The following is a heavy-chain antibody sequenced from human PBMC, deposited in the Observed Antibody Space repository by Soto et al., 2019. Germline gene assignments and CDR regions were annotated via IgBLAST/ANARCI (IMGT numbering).Heavy chain of an antibody. CDR1: GFTLSSYG. V-gene: IGHV3-33*01. Sequence: QVQLVESGGGVVQPGRSLRLSCAASGFTLSSYGMHWVRQAPGKGLEWVAVIWYDGSNKYYADSVKGRFTISRDNSKNTLYLQMNSLRAEDTAVYYCARGGTKDYDFWCGPYYYYYGMDVWGQGTTVTVSS. CDR2: IWYDGSNK. D-gene: IGHD3-3*01. J-gene: IGHJ6*02. CDR3: ARGGTKDYDFWCGPYYYYYGMDV.